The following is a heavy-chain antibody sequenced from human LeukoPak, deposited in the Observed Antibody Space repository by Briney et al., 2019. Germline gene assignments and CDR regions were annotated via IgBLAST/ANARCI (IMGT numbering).Heavy chain of an antibody. V-gene: IGHV4-34*01. D-gene: IGHD2-2*01. CDR1: GWSFNDFY. CDR2: INARGDN. J-gene: IGHJ5*02. Sequence: SETLSLTCAVCGWSFNDFYWNWVRQPPGKGLEWIGEINARGDNNYNPSLKSGGTISVDTSKNQFSLSLSSMSASDTAVYYCARGQVPAARGHNWFDPWGQGTLVTVSS. CDR3: ARGQVPAARGHNWFDP.